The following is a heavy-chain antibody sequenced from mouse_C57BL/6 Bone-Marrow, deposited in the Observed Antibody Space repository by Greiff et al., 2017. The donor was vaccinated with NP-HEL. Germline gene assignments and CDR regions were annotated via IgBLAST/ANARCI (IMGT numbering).Heavy chain of an antibody. CDR3: ARSGSSGPMDY. Sequence: QVQLQQSGAELARPGASVKLSCKASGYTFTSYGISWVKQRTGQGLEWIGEIYPRSGNTYYNVKFKGKATLTADKSSSTAYMELRSLTSEDSAVYFCARSGSSGPMDYWGQGTSVTVSS. D-gene: IGHD3-2*02. J-gene: IGHJ4*01. V-gene: IGHV1-81*01. CDR1: GYTFTSYG. CDR2: IYPRSGNT.